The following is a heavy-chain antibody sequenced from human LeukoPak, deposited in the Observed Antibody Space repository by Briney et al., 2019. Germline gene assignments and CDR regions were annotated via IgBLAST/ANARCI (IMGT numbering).Heavy chain of an antibody. Sequence: GGSLRLSCAASGFTFNSYWMHWVCHAPGKGLVWVSRMSGDGRSTSYADSVKGRFTISRDNAKNTLYLQMDSLRGEDTAVYYCASGYYGSGSYLTPWGQGTLVTVSS. CDR2: MSGDGRST. CDR3: ASGYYGSGSYLTP. V-gene: IGHV3-74*01. J-gene: IGHJ5*02. D-gene: IGHD3-10*01. CDR1: GFTFNSYW.